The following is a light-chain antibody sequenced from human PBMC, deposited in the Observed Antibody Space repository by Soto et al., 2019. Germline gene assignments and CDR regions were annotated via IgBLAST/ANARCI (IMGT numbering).Light chain of an antibody. CDR3: SSYGGGNTVV. CDR1: SNDVGGYNY. V-gene: IGLV2-8*01. J-gene: IGLJ3*02. Sequence: QSVLTQPPSASGSPGQSVTISCAGTSNDVGGYNYVSWYQQHPGKAPKLLIYEVTKRPSGVPGRFSGSKSGNTASLTVSGLQTEDDADYYCSSYGGGNTVVFGGGTKLTVL. CDR2: EVT.